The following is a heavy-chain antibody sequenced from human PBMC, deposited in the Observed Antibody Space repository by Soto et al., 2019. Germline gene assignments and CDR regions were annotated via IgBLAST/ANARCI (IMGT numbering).Heavy chain of an antibody. J-gene: IGHJ4*02. CDR1: Y. D-gene: IGHD3-16*02. V-gene: IGHV4-30-4*08. Sequence: YWIGWVRQMPGKGLEWIGYIYYSGRTYYNPSLKSRATISVDTSKRQFSLKLSSVTAADTAVYYCAREFERLSSFAYWGLGTLVPVSS. CDR3: AREFERLSSFAY. CDR2: IYYSGRT.